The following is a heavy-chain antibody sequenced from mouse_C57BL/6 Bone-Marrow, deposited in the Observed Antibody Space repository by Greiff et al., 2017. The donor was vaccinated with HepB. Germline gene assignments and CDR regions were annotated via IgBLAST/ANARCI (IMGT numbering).Heavy chain of an antibody. CDR2: INPNNGGT. V-gene: IGHV1-26*01. Sequence: VQLQQSGPELVKPGASVKISCKASGYTFTDYYMNWVKQSHGKSLEWIGDINPNNGGTSYNQKFKGKATLTVDKSSSTAYMELRSLTSEDSAVYYCARVGLGAWFAYWGQETLVTVSA. J-gene: IGHJ3*01. D-gene: IGHD2-4*01. CDR1: GYTFTDYY. CDR3: ARVGLGAWFAY.